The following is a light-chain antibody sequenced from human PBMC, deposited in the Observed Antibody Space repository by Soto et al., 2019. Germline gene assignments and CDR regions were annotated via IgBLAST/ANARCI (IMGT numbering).Light chain of an antibody. CDR1: PSVTNF. J-gene: IGKJ5*01. CDR2: GAF. V-gene: IGKV3-11*01. CDR3: QQRNVWPPVT. Sequence: IVLGLSAAALSLSPEETATLSCSASPSVTNFLAWYQQRPGQAPRLLIYGAFNRATGIPARFSGSGSGTDFTLTISSLEPEDSAVYYCQQRNVWPPVTFGQGTRLEIK.